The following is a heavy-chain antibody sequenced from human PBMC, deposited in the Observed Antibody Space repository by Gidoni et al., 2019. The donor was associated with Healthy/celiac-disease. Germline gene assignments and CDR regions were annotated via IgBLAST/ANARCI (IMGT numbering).Heavy chain of an antibody. CDR1: GFTVSSYA. D-gene: IGHD1-26*01. V-gene: IGHV3-23*01. CDR2: ISGSGGST. CDR3: AKELPGSYLLFSDYYYGMDV. Sequence: EVQLLESGGGLVQPGGSLRLSCAASGFTVSSYAMSWVRQAPGKGLEWVSAISGSGGSTYYADSVKGRFTISRDNSKNTLYLQMNSLRAEDTAVYYCAKELPGSYLLFSDYYYGMDVWGQGTTVTVSS. J-gene: IGHJ6*02.